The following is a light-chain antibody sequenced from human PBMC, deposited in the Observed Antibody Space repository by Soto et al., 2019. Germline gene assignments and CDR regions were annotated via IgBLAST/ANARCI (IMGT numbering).Light chain of an antibody. CDR1: QSVLYSSNNKNY. Sequence: DIVMTQSPDSLAVSLGERATINCKSSQSVLYSSNNKNYLAWYQQKPGQPPKLLIYWASTRESGVPDRFSGSGSGNDFTLTISSLQAEDVAVYYCQQYYSSPWTFGQGTKAEIK. CDR3: QQYYSSPWT. V-gene: IGKV4-1*01. CDR2: WAS. J-gene: IGKJ1*01.